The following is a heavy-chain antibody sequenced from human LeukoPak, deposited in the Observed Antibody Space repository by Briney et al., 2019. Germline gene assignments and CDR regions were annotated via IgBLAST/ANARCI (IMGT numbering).Heavy chain of an antibody. V-gene: IGHV3-7*01. CDR1: GFTFSSYA. Sequence: PGGSLRLSCAASGFTFSSYAMHWVRQAPGKGLEWVANIKQDGSEKYYVDSVKGRFTISRDNAKNSLYLQMNSLRAEDTAVYYCVIRTYYDILTGYYSFDYWGQGTLVTVSS. J-gene: IGHJ4*02. CDR3: VIRTYYDILTGYYSFDY. CDR2: IKQDGSEK. D-gene: IGHD3-9*01.